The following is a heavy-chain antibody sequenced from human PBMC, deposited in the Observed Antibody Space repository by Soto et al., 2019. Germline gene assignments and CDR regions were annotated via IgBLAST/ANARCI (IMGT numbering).Heavy chain of an antibody. CDR3: ARASGWFGEFDY. V-gene: IGHV3-23*01. Sequence: EVQLLESGGGLVQPGGSLRLSCAASGFTFSSYAMSWVRQAPGKGLEWVSAISGSGGSTYYADSVKGRFTISRDNSKNTLYLQMNSLRAEDTAVYYCARASGWFGEFDYWGQGSLVTVSS. D-gene: IGHD3-10*01. CDR1: GFTFSSYA. CDR2: ISGSGGST. J-gene: IGHJ4*02.